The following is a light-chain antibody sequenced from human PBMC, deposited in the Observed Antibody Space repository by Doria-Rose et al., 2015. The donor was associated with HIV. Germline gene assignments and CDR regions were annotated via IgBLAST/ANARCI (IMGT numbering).Light chain of an antibody. V-gene: IGLV6-57*01. CDR2: EDN. CDR1: SGSIASNY. Sequence: VTISCTRSSGSIASNYVQWYQQRPGSSPTTVIYEDNQRPSGVPDRFSGSIDSSSNSASLTISGLKTEDEADYYCQSYDSSNRVFGGGTKLTVL. CDR3: QSYDSSNRV. J-gene: IGLJ3*02.